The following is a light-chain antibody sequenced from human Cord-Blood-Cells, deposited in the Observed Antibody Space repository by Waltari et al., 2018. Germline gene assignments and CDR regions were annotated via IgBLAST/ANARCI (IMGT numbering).Light chain of an antibody. J-gene: IGKJ3*01. CDR1: QSVFYSSNNKNY. CDR3: QQYYNTPDT. CDR2: GAS. V-gene: IGKV4-1*01. Sequence: IVMTQSPDSLAVSLGVKVTINIKSSQSVFYSSNNKNYLAWYQQKPGQPPKLLIYGASTRESGVPDRFSGSESVSDFTLTISSLQAEDVAVYYCQQYYNTPDTFGPGTKVDIK.